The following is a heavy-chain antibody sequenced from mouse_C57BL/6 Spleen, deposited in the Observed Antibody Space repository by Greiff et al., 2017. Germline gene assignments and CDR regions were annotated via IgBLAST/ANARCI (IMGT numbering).Heavy chain of an antibody. CDR3: ARGELGRNFDY. CDR2: IYPGDGDT. J-gene: IGHJ2*01. CDR1: GYAFSSYW. D-gene: IGHD4-1*01. V-gene: IGHV1-80*01. Sequence: VQLQQSGAELVKPGASVKISCKASGYAFSSYWMNWVKQRPGKGLEWIGQIYPGDGDTNYNGKFKGKATLTADKSSSTAYMQLSSLTSEDSAVYCCARGELGRNFDYWGQGTTLTVSS.